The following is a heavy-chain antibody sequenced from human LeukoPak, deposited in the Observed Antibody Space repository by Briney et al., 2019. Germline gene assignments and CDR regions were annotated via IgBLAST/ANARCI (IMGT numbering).Heavy chain of an antibody. CDR1: GFTFSSYA. J-gene: IGHJ4*02. Sequence: GGSLRLSCAASGFTFSSYAMSWVRQTPGKGLEWVSAISGSGGSTYYADSVKGRFTISRDNSKNTLFLQMNSLRVEDTAPYYCAKVAALAVARWGRYYFDYWGQGTLVTVSS. D-gene: IGHD6-19*01. CDR3: AKVAALAVARWGRYYFDY. CDR2: ISGSGGST. V-gene: IGHV3-23*01.